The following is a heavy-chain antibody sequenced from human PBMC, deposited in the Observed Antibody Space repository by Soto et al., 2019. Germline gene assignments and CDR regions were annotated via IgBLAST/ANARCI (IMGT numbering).Heavy chain of an antibody. CDR3: VREAPCSNGVCQFDY. J-gene: IGHJ4*02. CDR2: ISISGSTI. V-gene: IGHV3-48*03. D-gene: IGHD2-8*01. Sequence: PGGSLRLSCAASGFTFSPYEMSWVRQAPGKGLEWISYISISGSTIHYADSVKGRFSISRDNAKKSLFLQMNSLRAEDTAVYYCVREAPCSNGVCQFDYWGRGTLVTVSS. CDR1: GFTFSPYE.